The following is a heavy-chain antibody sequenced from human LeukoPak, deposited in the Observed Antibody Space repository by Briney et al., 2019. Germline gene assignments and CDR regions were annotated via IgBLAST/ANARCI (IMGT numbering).Heavy chain of an antibody. D-gene: IGHD6-19*01. J-gene: IGHJ4*02. CDR1: GFTFSSYA. CDR3: AAGYSSGWYVRYFDY. V-gene: IGHV3-23*01. CDR2: ISGSGGST. Sequence: PGASLRLSCAASGFTFSSYAMSWVRQAPGKGLEWVSAISGSGGSTYYADSVEGPFTISRDNSKNTLYLQMNSLRAEDTAVYYCAAGYSSGWYVRYFDYWGQGTLVTVSS.